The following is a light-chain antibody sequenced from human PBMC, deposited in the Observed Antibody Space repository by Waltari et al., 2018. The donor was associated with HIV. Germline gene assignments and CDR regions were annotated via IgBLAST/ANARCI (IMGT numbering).Light chain of an antibody. CDR1: QSVSSSY. V-gene: IGKV3-20*01. CDR3: LQDDSYPLT. Sequence: EFVLTQSPGTLSLSPGHRATLSCRASQSVSSSYLAWYQQRPGQAPRLIIYGASSRAAGIPDRFSGSGSGTDFTLTISSLQPEDFATYYCLQDDSYPLTFGGGTKVEIK. J-gene: IGKJ4*01. CDR2: GAS.